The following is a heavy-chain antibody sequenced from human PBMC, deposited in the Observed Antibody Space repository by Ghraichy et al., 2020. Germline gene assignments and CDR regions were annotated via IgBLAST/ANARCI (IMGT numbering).Heavy chain of an antibody. CDR3: ARRRSITMVRGPSFWYFDL. CDR1: GGSFSGYY. D-gene: IGHD3-10*01. V-gene: IGHV4-34*01. J-gene: IGHJ2*01. Sequence: SQTLSLTCAVYGGSFSGYYWSWIRQPPGKGLEWIGEINHSGSTNYNPSLKSRVTISVDTCKNQFSLKLSSVTAADTAVYYCARRRSITMVRGPSFWYFDLWGRGTLVTVSS. CDR2: INHSGST.